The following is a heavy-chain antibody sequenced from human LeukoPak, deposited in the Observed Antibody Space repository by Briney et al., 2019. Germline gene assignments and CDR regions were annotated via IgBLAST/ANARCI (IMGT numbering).Heavy chain of an antibody. CDR3: ARDSMVRGVGDY. CDR2: INPSGGST. J-gene: IGHJ4*02. Sequence: ASMKVSCKASGYTFTSYYMHWVRQAPGQGLEWMGIINPSGGSTSYAQKFQGRVTMTRDMSTSTVYMELSSLRSEDTAVYYCARDSMVRGVGDYWGQGTLVTVSS. CDR1: GYTFTSYY. D-gene: IGHD3-10*01. V-gene: IGHV1-46*01.